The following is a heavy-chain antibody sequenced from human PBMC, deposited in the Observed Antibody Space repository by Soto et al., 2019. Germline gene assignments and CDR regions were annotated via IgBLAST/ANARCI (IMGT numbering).Heavy chain of an antibody. CDR3: AGGLISLYGMDV. D-gene: IGHD2-8*01. CDR2: ISSSSSTI. V-gene: IGHV3-48*02. Sequence: PVGSLRLSCAASGFTFSSYSMNWVRQAPGKGLEWVSYISSSSSTIYYADSVKGRFTISRDNAKNSLYLQMNSLRDEDTAVYYCAGGLISLYGMDVWGQGTTVTVSS. CDR1: GFTFSSYS. J-gene: IGHJ6*02.